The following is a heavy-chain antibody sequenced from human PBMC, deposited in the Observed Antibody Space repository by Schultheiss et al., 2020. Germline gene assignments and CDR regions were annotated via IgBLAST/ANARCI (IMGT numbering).Heavy chain of an antibody. D-gene: IGHD4-23*01. Sequence: GGSLRLSCAASGFTFSSYSMNWVRQAPGKGLEWVSSISSSSSYIYYADSVKGRFTISRDNAKNSLYLQMNSLRAEDTAVYYCATYSTTVVTLYFQHWGQGTLVTVSS. CDR1: GFTFSSYS. CDR2: ISSSSSYI. J-gene: IGHJ1*01. CDR3: ATYSTTVVTLYFQH. V-gene: IGHV3-21*04.